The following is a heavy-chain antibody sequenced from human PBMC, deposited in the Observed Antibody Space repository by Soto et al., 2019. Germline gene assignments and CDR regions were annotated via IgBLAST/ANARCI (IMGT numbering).Heavy chain of an antibody. D-gene: IGHD6-13*01. Sequence: QVQLVQSGAEVKKPGSSVKVSCKASGGTFSSYTISWVRQAPGQGLEWMGRIIPILGIANYAQKFQGRVTITANKTTCNAYMDLSSRTYEDTAVYYCARDYSSSWQPSNNYYYGMDVLGQGTTINVSS. V-gene: IGHV1-69*08. CDR3: ARDYSSSWQPSNNYYYGMDV. CDR1: GGTFSSYT. CDR2: IIPILGIA. J-gene: IGHJ6*02.